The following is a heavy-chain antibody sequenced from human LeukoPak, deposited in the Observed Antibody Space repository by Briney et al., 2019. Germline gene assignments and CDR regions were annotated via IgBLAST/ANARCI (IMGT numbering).Heavy chain of an antibody. D-gene: IGHD5-12*01. Sequence: PSETLSLTCTVSGGSISSSSYYWGWIRQPPGKGLEWIGSIYYSGSTYYNPSLKSRVTISVDTSKNQFSLKLSSVTAADTAVYYCARQRGRWLRDHWFDPWGQGTLVTVSS. CDR2: IYYSGST. CDR3: ARQRGRWLRDHWFDP. J-gene: IGHJ5*02. V-gene: IGHV4-39*01. CDR1: GGSISSSSYY.